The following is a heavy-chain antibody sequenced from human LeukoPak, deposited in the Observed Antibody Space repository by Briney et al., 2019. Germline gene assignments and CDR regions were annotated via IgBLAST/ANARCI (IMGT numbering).Heavy chain of an antibody. Sequence: ASVKVSCKASGYTFTSYYMHWVRQAPGQGLEWMGIINPSGGSTSYAQKFQGRVTMTRDMSTSIVYMELSSLRSEDTAVYYCARGIAAAGTAANWFDPWGQGTLVSVSS. V-gene: IGHV1-46*01. CDR3: ARGIAAAGTAANWFDP. J-gene: IGHJ5*02. CDR2: INPSGGST. CDR1: GYTFTSYY. D-gene: IGHD6-13*01.